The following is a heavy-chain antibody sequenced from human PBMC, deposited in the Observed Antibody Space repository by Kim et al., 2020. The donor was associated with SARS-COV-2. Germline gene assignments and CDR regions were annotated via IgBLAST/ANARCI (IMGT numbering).Heavy chain of an antibody. CDR3: RGDRVATIDFYYCDM. CDR2: ICPSGAP. CDR1: GGSVSSDYC. V-gene: IGHV4-4*01. Sequence: SETLSLTCAVAGGSVSSDYCWTWIRQPPGKGLEWIGEICPSGAPNNNPPLNSRATMAVNTSRKEFSLNRSVVTADTTAGYCCRGDRVATIDFYYCDM. D-gene: IGHD5-12*01. J-gene: IGHJ6*03.